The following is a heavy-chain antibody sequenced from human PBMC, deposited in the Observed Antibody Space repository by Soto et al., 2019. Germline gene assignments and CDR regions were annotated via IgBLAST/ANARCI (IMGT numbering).Heavy chain of an antibody. CDR2: IYYRGRT. V-gene: IGHV4-39*01. Sequence: SETLSLTCTVSGASISSSDYYWAWIRQPPGKGLEWLASIYYRGRTYYNPSLKSRVTISADTSKNHFSLELSSVTAADTSLYYCATHEGYSYGAPSGAFDIWGLGTMATVSS. CDR3: ATHEGYSYGAPSGAFDI. J-gene: IGHJ3*02. CDR1: GASISSSDYY. D-gene: IGHD5-18*01.